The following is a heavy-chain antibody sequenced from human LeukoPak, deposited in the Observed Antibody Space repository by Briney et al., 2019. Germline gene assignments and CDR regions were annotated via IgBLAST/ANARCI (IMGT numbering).Heavy chain of an antibody. CDR1: GFTFSSYS. D-gene: IGHD5-12*01. CDR3: AKDAWGWLRSIDDY. Sequence: GGSLRLSCAASGFTFSSYSMNWVRQAPGKGLEWVSSISSSSSYIYYADSVKGRFTISRDNSKNTLYLQMNSLRAEDTAVYYCAKDAWGWLRSIDDYWGQGTLVTVSS. J-gene: IGHJ4*02. CDR2: ISSSSSYI. V-gene: IGHV3-21*04.